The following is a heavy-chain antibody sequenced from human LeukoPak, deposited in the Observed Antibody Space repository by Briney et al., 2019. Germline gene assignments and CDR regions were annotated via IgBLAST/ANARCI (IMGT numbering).Heavy chain of an antibody. J-gene: IGHJ4*02. D-gene: IGHD4-17*01. CDR1: GFTFSSYA. CDR3: AIDYGDYLGDY. Sequence: GGSLRLSCAASGFTFSSYAMNWVRQAPGKGLEWVSYISSSGSTIYYADSVKGRFTISRDNAKNSLYLQMNSLRAEDTAVYYCAIDYGDYLGDYLGQGTLVTVSS. V-gene: IGHV3-48*03. CDR2: ISSSGSTI.